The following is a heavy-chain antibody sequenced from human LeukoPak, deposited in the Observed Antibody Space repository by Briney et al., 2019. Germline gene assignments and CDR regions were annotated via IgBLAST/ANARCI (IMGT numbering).Heavy chain of an antibody. V-gene: IGHV3-21*04. CDR2: ISSSSSYI. CDR3: ARDFSHRYESSGYYYVYSSKWFDP. J-gene: IGHJ5*02. Sequence: GGSLRLSCAASGFTFSSYSMNWVRQAPGKGLEWVSSISSSSSYIYYADSVKGRFTISRDNAKNSLYLQMNSLRAEDTAVYYCARDFSHRYESSGYYYVYSSKWFDPWGQGTLVTVSS. D-gene: IGHD3-22*01. CDR1: GFTFSSYS.